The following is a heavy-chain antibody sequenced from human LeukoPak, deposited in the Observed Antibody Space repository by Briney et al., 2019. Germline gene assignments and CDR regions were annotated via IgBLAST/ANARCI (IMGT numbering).Heavy chain of an antibody. CDR2: INPNSGGT. J-gene: IGHJ4*02. D-gene: IGHD6-13*01. CDR1: GFTFSDYY. V-gene: IGHV1-2*02. Sequence: ASVKVSCKAFGFTFSDYYLHWVRQAPGQGLEWMGWINPNSGGTNFPQKFQGRVTMTRDTSISTAYMELSRLRSDDTAVYYCARESHGWQQLSIDPPDYWGQGTLVTVSS. CDR3: ARESHGWQQLSIDPPDY.